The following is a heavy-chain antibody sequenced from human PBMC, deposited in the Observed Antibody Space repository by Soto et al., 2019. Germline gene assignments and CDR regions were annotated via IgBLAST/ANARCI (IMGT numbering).Heavy chain of an antibody. V-gene: IGHV1-8*01. Sequence: QVQLVQSGAEVKKPGASVKVSCKASGYTFTSYDINWVRQATGQGLEWMGWMNPNSGNTGYAQKFQGRVTMTRNTSISPAYRALSSLRSANTAVYYCAREKTSYGMDVWGQGTTVTVSS. J-gene: IGHJ6*02. CDR3: AREKTSYGMDV. CDR2: MNPNSGNT. CDR1: GYTFTSYD.